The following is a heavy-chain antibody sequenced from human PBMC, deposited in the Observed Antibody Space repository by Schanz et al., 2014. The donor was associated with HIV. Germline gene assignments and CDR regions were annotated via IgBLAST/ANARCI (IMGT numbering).Heavy chain of an antibody. J-gene: IGHJ6*02. Sequence: QVQPVESGGGVVQPGRSQRLSCAASGFIFSSYGMHWVRQAPGKGLEGGAVISYEGSRKYYADSVQGRFTITRDNSKSTLYLQMNSLRAEDTAVYYCAKAYCSSTICPPPYYYGMDVWGQGTTVIVSS. CDR2: ISYEGSRK. CDR3: AKAYCSSTICPPPYYYGMDV. CDR1: GFIFSSYG. V-gene: IGHV3-30*18. D-gene: IGHD2-2*01.